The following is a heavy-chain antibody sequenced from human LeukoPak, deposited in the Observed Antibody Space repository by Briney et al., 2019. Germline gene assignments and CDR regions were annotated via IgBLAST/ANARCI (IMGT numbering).Heavy chain of an antibody. D-gene: IGHD3-22*01. CDR2: ISGSGGST. CDR3: AKDKAHYYDSSGYPFY. CDR1: GFTFSSYA. Sequence: GGSLRLSCAASGFTFSSYAMSWARQAPGKGLEWFSAISGSGGSTYYADSVKGRFTISRDNSKNTLYLQMNSLRAEDTAVYYCAKDKAHYYDSSGYPFYWGQGTLVTVSS. J-gene: IGHJ4*02. V-gene: IGHV3-23*01.